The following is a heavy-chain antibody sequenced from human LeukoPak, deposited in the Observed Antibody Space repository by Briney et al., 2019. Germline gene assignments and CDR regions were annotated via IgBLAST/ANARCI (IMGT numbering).Heavy chain of an antibody. J-gene: IGHJ4*02. CDR1: GFTFSDYY. CDR3: ARERSYDLDY. Sequence: GGSLRLSCAASGFTFSDYYMSWIRQAPGKGLEWVSYISNSDRTTYYADSVKGRFTISRDNAKNSLYLQMNSLRAEDTAVYYCARERSYDLDYWGQGTLVTVSS. CDR2: ISNSDRTT. V-gene: IGHV3-11*04. D-gene: IGHD1-26*01.